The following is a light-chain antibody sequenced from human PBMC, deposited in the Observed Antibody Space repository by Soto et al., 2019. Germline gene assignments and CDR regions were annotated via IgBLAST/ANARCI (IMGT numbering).Light chain of an antibody. J-gene: IGLJ2*01. CDR3: SSDTISHAPKV. CDR2: DVT. V-gene: IGLV2-14*01. CDR1: NSDVGGYNY. Sequence: QSALTQPASVSGSPGQSITISCTGTNSDVGGYNYVSWYQQEPGQAPTLMIFDVTNRPSGVANRFSGSKSGNTASLTISGLQAEDEADYNCSSDTISHAPKVFGNGTKLTVL.